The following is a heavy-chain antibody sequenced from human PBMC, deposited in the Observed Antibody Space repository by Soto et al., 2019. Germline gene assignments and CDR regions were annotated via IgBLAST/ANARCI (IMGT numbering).Heavy chain of an antibody. CDR3: ARQWNFDY. D-gene: IGHD5-12*01. Sequence: PGESLKISCKASGYIFTTYWIAWVRQMPGQGLEWIGIINPIDSDTRYSPSFQGQVTISADKSISTTYLQWSSLKASDTAIYYGARQWNFDYWGQGTLVTVSS. CDR2: INPIDSDT. V-gene: IGHV5-51*01. J-gene: IGHJ4*02. CDR1: GYIFTTYW.